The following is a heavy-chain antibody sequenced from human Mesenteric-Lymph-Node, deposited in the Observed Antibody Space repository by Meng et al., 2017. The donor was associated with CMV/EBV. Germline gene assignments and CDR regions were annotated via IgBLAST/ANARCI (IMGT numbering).Heavy chain of an antibody. D-gene: IGHD3-10*01. CDR3: ARDRAVWFGESRDAFDI. V-gene: IGHV3-23*01. J-gene: IGHJ3*02. CDR1: GFTFSNYP. CDR2: ISGSGAGT. Sequence: GGSLRLSCAASGFTFSNYPMSWVRQAPGKGLEWVSAISGSGAGTYYADSVKGRFTISRDNSKNSLYLQMDSLRAEDTAVYYCARDRAVWFGESRDAFDIWGQGTMVTVSS.